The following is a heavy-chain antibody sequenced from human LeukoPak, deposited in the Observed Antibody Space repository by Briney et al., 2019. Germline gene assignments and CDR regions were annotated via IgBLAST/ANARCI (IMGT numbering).Heavy chain of an antibody. J-gene: IGHJ5*01. Sequence: PGGSLRLSCAASGFTFNSYAMSWVRQAPGKGLGWVSGISGSGGSTNYADSVKGRFTISRDNSKNTLYLLMNSLRAEDTSVYYCAKDYVSGSPNWFDSWGQGTLVTVSS. CDR3: AKDYVSGSPNWFDS. CDR1: GFTFNSYA. CDR2: ISGSGGST. D-gene: IGHD1-26*01. V-gene: IGHV3-23*01.